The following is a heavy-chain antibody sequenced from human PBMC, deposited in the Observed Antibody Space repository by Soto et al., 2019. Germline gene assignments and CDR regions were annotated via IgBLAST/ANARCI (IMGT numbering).Heavy chain of an antibody. V-gene: IGHV4-30-2*06. Sequence: PSDTLSLASTVYGFHTSYGGSLLRWIRQSQEKRLEWLGYISHFETTYYNPSLKSQFSLSRHRKSNRFSLSLSSMTPPHKAVYYCVWGGGYDTFDFWGQGMLVTVAS. J-gene: IGHJ4*02. D-gene: IGHD2-15*01. CDR3: VWGGGYDTFDF. CDR1: GFHTSYGGSL. CDR2: ISHFETT.